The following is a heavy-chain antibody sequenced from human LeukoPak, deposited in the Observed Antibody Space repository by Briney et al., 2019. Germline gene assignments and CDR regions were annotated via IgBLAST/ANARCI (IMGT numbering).Heavy chain of an antibody. CDR1: GGSFSGYY. CDR2: INHSGST. J-gene: IGHJ4*02. V-gene: IGHV4-34*01. Sequence: SETLSLTCAVYGGSFSGYYWSWIRQPPGKGLEWIGEINHSGSTNYNPSLKSRVTISVDTSKNQFSLKLSSVTAADTALYYWAGFSFDYWGQGILVTVSS. CDR3: AGFSFDY.